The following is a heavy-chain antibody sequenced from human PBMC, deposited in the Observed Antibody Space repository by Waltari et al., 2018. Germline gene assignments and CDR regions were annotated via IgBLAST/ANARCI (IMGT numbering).Heavy chain of an antibody. CDR1: GGSFSGYY. CDR3: ARRSGHCSSTSCYTGDYGMDV. V-gene: IGHV4-34*01. Sequence: QVQLQQWGAGLLKPSETLSLTCAVYGGSFSGYYWSWIRPPPGKGLEWIGEIKHSGSTNYNPSLKSRVTISVDTSKNQFSLKLSSVTAADTAVYYCARRSGHCSSTSCYTGDYGMDVWGQGTTVTVSS. D-gene: IGHD2-2*02. J-gene: IGHJ6*02. CDR2: IKHSGST.